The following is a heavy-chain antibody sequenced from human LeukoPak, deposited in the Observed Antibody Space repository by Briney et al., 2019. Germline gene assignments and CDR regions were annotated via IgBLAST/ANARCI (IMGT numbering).Heavy chain of an antibody. CDR3: ARAFTYCSGGSCYNDAFDT. CDR2: IYYSGST. V-gene: IGHV4-59*01. Sequence: SETLSLTCTVSGGSISSYYWSWIRQPPGKGLEWIGYIYYSGSTNYNPSLKSRVTISVDTSKNQFSLKLSSVTAADTAVYYCARAFTYCSGGSCYNDAFDTWGQGTMVTVSS. J-gene: IGHJ3*02. CDR1: GGSISSYY. D-gene: IGHD2-15*01.